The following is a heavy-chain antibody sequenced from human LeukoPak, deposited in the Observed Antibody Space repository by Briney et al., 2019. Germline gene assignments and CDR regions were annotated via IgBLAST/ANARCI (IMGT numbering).Heavy chain of an antibody. CDR2: ISYDGSNK. CDR3: AKDFVDTAMAFDY. D-gene: IGHD5-18*01. V-gene: IGHV3-30*04. CDR1: GIIFSSYA. J-gene: IGHJ4*02. Sequence: GGSLRLSCAASGIIFSSYAMHWVRQAPGKGLEWVAVISYDGSNKYYADSVKGRFTISRDNSKNTLYLQMNSLRAEDTAVYYCAKDFVDTAMAFDYWGQGTLVTVSS.